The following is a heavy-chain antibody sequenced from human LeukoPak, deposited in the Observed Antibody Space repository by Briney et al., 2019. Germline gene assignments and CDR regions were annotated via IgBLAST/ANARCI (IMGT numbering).Heavy chain of an antibody. D-gene: IGHD3-10*01. CDR1: GYTLTELS. J-gene: IGHJ5*02. CDR2: FDPEDGET. Sequence: ASVKVSCKVSGYTLTELSMHWVRQAPGKGLEWMGGFDPEDGETIYAQKFQSRVTMTKDTSTDTAYMELSSLRSEDTAVYYCATDDYYGSGSYYHWGQGTLVTVSS. V-gene: IGHV1-24*01. CDR3: ATDDYYGSGSYYH.